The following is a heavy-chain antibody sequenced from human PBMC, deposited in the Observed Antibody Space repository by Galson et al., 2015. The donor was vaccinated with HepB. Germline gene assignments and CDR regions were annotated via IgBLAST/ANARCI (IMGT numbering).Heavy chain of an antibody. J-gene: IGHJ6*02. CDR1: GFTFSKYG. Sequence: SLRLSCAASGFTFSKYGMSWVRQAPGRGLQWVSGISGTGGETYYANSVKGRFTISRDNSKNRLYLEMKSLRAEDTAIYYCARGRRRLATAGFYYNYYGLDVWGQGTTVTVSS. V-gene: IGHV3-23*01. CDR2: ISGTGGET. D-gene: IGHD6-25*01. CDR3: ARGRRRLATAGFYYNYYGLDV.